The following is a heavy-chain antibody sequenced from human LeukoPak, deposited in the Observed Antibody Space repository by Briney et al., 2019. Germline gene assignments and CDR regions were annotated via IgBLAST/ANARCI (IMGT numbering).Heavy chain of an antibody. CDR3: ARIQTKQLVIFVPWFDP. CDR1: GYSISSGYY. CDR2: IYHSGST. J-gene: IGHJ5*02. D-gene: IGHD6-13*01. V-gene: IGHV4-38-2*02. Sequence: SETLSLTCTVSGYSISSGYYWGWIRQPPGKGLEWIGSIYHSGSTYYNPSLKSRVTISVDTSKNQFSLKLSSVTAADTAVYYRARIQTKQLVIFVPWFDPWGQGTLVTVSS.